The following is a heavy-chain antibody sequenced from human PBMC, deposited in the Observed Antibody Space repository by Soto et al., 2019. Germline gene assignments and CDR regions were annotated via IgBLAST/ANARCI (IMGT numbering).Heavy chain of an antibody. J-gene: IGHJ4*02. Sequence: TSATLSLTCTFSGGSISNNHYYWVWVREPPGQGLEWIASISYSGTTYYNPSLKSRVTKSIDTSKNQFSLKLSSVTAADTAVYYCARHYHDNRDFDYWGQGTLVTVSS. CDR3: ARHYHDNRDFDY. D-gene: IGHD3-22*01. CDR2: ISYSGTT. V-gene: IGHV4-39*01. CDR1: GGSISNNHYY.